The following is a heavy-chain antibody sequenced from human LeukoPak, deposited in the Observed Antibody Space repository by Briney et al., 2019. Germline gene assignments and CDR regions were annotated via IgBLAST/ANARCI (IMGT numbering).Heavy chain of an antibody. CDR1: GGSISSYY. CDR3: AAGGYSYGYGSPSSFDY. V-gene: IGHV4-59*01. J-gene: IGHJ4*02. CDR2: IYYSGGT. Sequence: SETLSLTCTVSGGSISSYYWSWIRQPPGKGLEWIGYIYYSGGTNYNPSLKSRVTISVDTSKNQFSLKLSSVTAADTAVYYCAAGGYSYGYGSPSSFDYWGQGTLVTVSS. D-gene: IGHD5-18*01.